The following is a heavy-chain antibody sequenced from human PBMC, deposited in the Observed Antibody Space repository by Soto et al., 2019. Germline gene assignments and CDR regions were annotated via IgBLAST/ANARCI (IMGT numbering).Heavy chain of an antibody. Sequence: EVQLVESGGGLVQPGGSLRLSCAASGFTFSSYSMNWVRQAPGKGLEWVSYISSSSSTIYYADSVKGRFTISRDNAKNSLYLQMNSLRDEDTAVYYCARDGGRDTAMVRWYYYYGMDVWGQGTTVTVSS. V-gene: IGHV3-48*02. D-gene: IGHD5-18*01. CDR2: ISSSSSTI. CDR1: GFTFSSYS. CDR3: ARDGGRDTAMVRWYYYYGMDV. J-gene: IGHJ6*02.